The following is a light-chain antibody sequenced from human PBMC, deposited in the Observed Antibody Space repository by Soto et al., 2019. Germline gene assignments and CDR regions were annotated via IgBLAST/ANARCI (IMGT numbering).Light chain of an antibody. J-gene: IGLJ1*01. CDR2: DVT. CDR3: CSYTPCYAGPRV. Sequence: QSALTQPASVSGSPGQSITISCTGTSSDVGGYNYVSWYQQHPGKAPKSMIYDVTNRPSGVSNRFSGSKSGITASLTISGLQAEDEADYYGCSYTPCYAGPRVFGTGTKLTVL. V-gene: IGLV2-14*01. CDR1: SSDVGGYNY.